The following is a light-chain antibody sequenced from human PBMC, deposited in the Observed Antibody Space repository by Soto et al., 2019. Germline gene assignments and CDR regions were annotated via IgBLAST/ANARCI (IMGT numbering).Light chain of an antibody. CDR1: QSINTY. CDR2: DAS. V-gene: IGKV3-20*01. CDR3: QQYGSSPSWT. J-gene: IGKJ1*01. Sequence: ENVLTQSPATLSLSPGEGATLSCRASQSINTYLAWYQQKPGQAPRLLIYDASSRATVIPDRFSGSGSGTDFTLTISRLEPEDFAVYYCQQYGSSPSWTFGQGTKVDIK.